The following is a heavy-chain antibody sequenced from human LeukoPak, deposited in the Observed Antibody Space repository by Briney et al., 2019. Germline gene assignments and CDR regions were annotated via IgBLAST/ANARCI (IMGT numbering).Heavy chain of an antibody. V-gene: IGHV3-23*01. CDR3: AKRFGAGEFDY. J-gene: IGHJ4*02. CDR2: ISDSDGST. CDR1: GFTFSSYA. Sequence: GGSVRLSCAAPGFTFSSYAMNWVRQAPGKGLEWVSIISDSDGSTYYADSVKGRFTISRDNSKNTLYLQMSSLRAEDTAVYYCAKRFGAGEFDYWARGTLVTVSS. D-gene: IGHD3-10*01.